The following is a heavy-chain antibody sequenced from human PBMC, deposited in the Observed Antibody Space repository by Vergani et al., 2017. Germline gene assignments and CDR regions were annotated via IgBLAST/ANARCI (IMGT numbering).Heavy chain of an antibody. CDR1: GFTFSSYT. V-gene: IGHV3-23*01. CDR3: AKTSRIGYYMDV. J-gene: IGHJ6*03. D-gene: IGHD2-15*01. Sequence: EVQLLESGGGLVQPGGSLRLSCAASGFTFSSYTMSWVRQAPGKGLEWVSAISGSGGSTYYADSVKGRFTISRDNSKNTLYLQMNSLRAEDTAVYYCAKTSRIGYYMDVWGKGTTVTVSS. CDR2: ISGSGGST.